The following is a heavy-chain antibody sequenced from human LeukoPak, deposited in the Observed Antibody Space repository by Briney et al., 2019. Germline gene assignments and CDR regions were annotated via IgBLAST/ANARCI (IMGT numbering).Heavy chain of an antibody. D-gene: IGHD4-11*01. CDR1: GFTFSSYE. Sequence: GGSLRLSCAASGFTFSSYEMNWVRQAPGKGLEWVSYISSSGSTIYYADSVKGRFTISRDNAKNSLYLQMDSLRAEDTAVYYCARESPRATRDYWGQGTLVTVSS. CDR3: ARESPRATRDY. CDR2: ISSSGSTI. V-gene: IGHV3-48*03. J-gene: IGHJ4*02.